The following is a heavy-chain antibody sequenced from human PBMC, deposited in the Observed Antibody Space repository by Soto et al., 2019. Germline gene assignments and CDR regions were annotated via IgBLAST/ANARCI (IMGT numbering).Heavy chain of an antibody. Sequence: ASVKVSCKASGYTFTGYYMHWVRQAPGQGLEWMGGIIPIFGTANYAQKFQGRVTITADESTSTAYMELSSLRSEETAVYYCARVRHGYSSSPHFDPWGQGTLVTVSS. CDR2: IIPIFGTA. V-gene: IGHV1-69*13. CDR3: ARVRHGYSSSPHFDP. J-gene: IGHJ5*02. D-gene: IGHD6-6*01. CDR1: GYTFTGYY.